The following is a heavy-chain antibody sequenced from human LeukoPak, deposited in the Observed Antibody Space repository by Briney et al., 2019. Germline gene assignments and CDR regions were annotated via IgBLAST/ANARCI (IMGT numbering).Heavy chain of an antibody. Sequence: PSETLSLTCTVSGGSISSYYWSWIRQPAGKGLEWIGRIYTSGSTNYNPSLKSRVTMSVDTSKNQFSLKLSSVTAADTAVYYCARDSYYYDSSGYPNWFDPWGQGTLVTVSS. CDR3: ARDSYYYDSSGYPNWFDP. CDR2: IYTSGST. D-gene: IGHD3-22*01. CDR1: GGSISSYY. V-gene: IGHV4-4*07. J-gene: IGHJ5*02.